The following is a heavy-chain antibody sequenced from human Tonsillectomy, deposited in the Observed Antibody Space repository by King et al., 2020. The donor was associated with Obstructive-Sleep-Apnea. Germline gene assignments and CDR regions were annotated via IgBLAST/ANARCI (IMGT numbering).Heavy chain of an antibody. V-gene: IGHV4-34*01. CDR3: ARGASVATKDAFDI. CDR1: GGSFNDYF. J-gene: IGHJ3*02. CDR2: INHSGST. D-gene: IGHD1-26*01. Sequence: VQLQQWGARLLKPSETLSLTCAVSGGSFNDYFWSWIRQPPGRGLEWLGEINHSGSTNYNPSLKTRVTMSVDTSKNQFSLNLKSVTAADTAVYFCARGASVATKDAFDIWGQGTMVTVSS.